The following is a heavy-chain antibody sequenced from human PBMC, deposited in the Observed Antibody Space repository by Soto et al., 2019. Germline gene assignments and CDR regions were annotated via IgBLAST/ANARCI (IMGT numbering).Heavy chain of an antibody. Sequence: QVQLVQSGAEVKKPGSSVTVSCKASGGTFGNSAISWVRQAPGQGLEWLGGITPFFPTPDYAQKFQGRVTITADESTSTAYMELTSLRSEDTAVYYCARDKDRQQLGGNYYYGIDVWGQGTTVTVSS. CDR2: ITPFFPTP. CDR3: ARDKDRQQLGGNYYYGIDV. D-gene: IGHD3-3*02. V-gene: IGHV1-69*12. J-gene: IGHJ6*02. CDR1: GGTFGNSA.